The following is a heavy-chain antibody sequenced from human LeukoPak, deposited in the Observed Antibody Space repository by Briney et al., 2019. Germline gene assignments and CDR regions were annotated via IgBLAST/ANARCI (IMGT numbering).Heavy chain of an antibody. Sequence: GGSLRLSCAASGFTFSSYGMHWVRQAPGKGLEWVAFIRYDGSNKYYADSVKGRFTISRDNSKNTLYLQMNSLRAEDTAVYYCAKLVVPAAINPFDYWGQGTLVTVSS. V-gene: IGHV3-30*02. CDR3: AKLVVPAAINPFDY. J-gene: IGHJ4*02. D-gene: IGHD2-2*01. CDR1: GFTFSSYG. CDR2: IRYDGSNK.